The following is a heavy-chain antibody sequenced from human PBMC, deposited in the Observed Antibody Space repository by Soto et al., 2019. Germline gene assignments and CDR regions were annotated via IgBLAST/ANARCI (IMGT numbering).Heavy chain of an antibody. CDR2: MSIGDAKT. D-gene: IGHD5-12*01. J-gene: IGHJ4*02. V-gene: IGHV3-23*01. CDR1: GFTFSYYS. CDR3: ARWDGYADL. Sequence: LRLSCAASGFTFSYYSMSLVRQTPEKGLEWVSGMSIGDAKTFYIDSVRGRFTVSRDSVKNTVDLQMNSLRAEDTALYYCARWDGYADLWGQGTLVTVSS.